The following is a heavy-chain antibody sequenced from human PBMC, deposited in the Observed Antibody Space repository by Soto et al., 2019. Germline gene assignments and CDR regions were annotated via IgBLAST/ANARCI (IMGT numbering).Heavy chain of an antibody. V-gene: IGHV3-74*01. D-gene: IGHD1-26*01. CDR3: VRDDVGVGIDY. J-gene: IGHJ4*02. Sequence: EVQLVESGGGLVQPGGSLRLSCAASGFTFSNYWMHWVRQVPGKGLVWVSHIDSDGNHTTYADSVKGRFTISRDNAKNTVYLQMNSLRAEDTAVYYCVRDDVGVGIDYWGLGTLVTVSS. CDR2: IDSDGNHT. CDR1: GFTFSNYW.